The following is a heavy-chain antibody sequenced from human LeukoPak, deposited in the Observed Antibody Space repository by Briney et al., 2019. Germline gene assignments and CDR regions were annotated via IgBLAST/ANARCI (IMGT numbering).Heavy chain of an antibody. D-gene: IGHD6-13*01. CDR3: ARDPRYSSRWLHDAFDI. Sequence: PSETLSLTCSVSDGSISNYYWTWIRQPPGKGLEWIGNIYYSGSTNYSPSLKSRVTISVDTSKKQFSLNLSSVTAADTAIYYCARDPRYSSRWLHDAFDIWGQGTMVTVSS. CDR2: IYYSGST. CDR1: DGSISNYY. V-gene: IGHV4-59*01. J-gene: IGHJ3*02.